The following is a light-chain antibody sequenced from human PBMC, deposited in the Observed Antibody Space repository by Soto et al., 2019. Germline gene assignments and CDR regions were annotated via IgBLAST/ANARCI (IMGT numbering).Light chain of an antibody. CDR2: DTS. CDR3: NTYKSCTKFK. V-gene: IGKV3-15*01. CDR1: RSVGFS. J-gene: IGKJ1*01. Sequence: ISLTHSPGALSVSPGERAAVSCRASRSVGFSLGWYQQKPGQAPRLLIYDTSNRATGVPARFSGSGSGTEFTLNISSMKYEDLAIYYCNTYKSCTKFKFGQGT.